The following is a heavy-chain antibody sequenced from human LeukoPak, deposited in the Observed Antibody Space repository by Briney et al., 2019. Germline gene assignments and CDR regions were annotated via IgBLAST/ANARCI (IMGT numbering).Heavy chain of an antibody. V-gene: IGHV3-23*01. CDR2: ISGSGGST. Sequence: GGSLRLSCAASGFTFSSYAMSWVRQAPGKGLEWVSAISGSGGSTYYADSVKGRFTISRDNSKNTLYLQMNSLRAEDTAVYYCAKGVVVAPDVTPFDYWGQGTLVTVSS. J-gene: IGHJ4*02. D-gene: IGHD2-2*01. CDR3: AKGVVVAPDVTPFDY. CDR1: GFTFSSYA.